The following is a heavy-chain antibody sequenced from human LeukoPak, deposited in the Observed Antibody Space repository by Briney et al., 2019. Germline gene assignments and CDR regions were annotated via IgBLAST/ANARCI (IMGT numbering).Heavy chain of an antibody. CDR2: ISAYNGNT. D-gene: IGHD4-17*01. CDR1: GYTFTSYG. CDR3: ARDPTVTTQYYYYYYYMDV. V-gene: IGHV1-18*01. Sequence: GASVKVSCKASGYTFTSYGINWVRQAPGQGLEWMGWISAYNGNTNYAQKLQGRVTMTTDTSTSTAYMELRSLRSDDTAVYYCARDPTVTTQYYYYYYYMDVWGKGTTVTVSS. J-gene: IGHJ6*03.